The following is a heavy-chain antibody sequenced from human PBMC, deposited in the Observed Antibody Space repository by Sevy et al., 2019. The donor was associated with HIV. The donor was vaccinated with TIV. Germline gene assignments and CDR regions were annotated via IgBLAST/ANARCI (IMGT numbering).Heavy chain of an antibody. D-gene: IGHD3-22*01. J-gene: IGHJ4*02. CDR1: GFTCNNAW. CDR2: IKSKIDGETT. CDR3: ATAPGYYDSAPFDY. Sequence: GSLRLSCAVSGFTCNNAWMNWVRQAPGTGLQWVGLIKSKIDGETTDYAAPVKGRFTISRDDSKNTLFLQMNSLKIEDTAVYYCATAPGYYDSAPFDYWGPGTLVTVSS. V-gene: IGHV3-15*01.